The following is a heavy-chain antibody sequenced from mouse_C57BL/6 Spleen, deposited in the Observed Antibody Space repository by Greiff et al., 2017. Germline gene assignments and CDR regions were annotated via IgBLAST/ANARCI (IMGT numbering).Heavy chain of an antibody. V-gene: IGHV3-6*01. J-gene: IGHJ3*01. CDR2: ISYDGSN. CDR1: GYSITSGYY. D-gene: IGHD3-2*02. Sequence: EVQLVESGPGLVKPSQSLSLTCSVTGYSITSGYYWNWIRQFPGNKLEWMGYISYDGSNNYNPSLKNRISITRDTSKNQFFLKVNSVTTEDTATYYCAREGRAAQALFAYWGQGTLVTVSA. CDR3: AREGRAAQALFAY.